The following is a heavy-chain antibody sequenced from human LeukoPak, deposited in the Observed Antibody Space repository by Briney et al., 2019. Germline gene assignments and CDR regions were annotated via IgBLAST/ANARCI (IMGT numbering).Heavy chain of an antibody. Sequence: GGSLRLSCAASGFTFSSYAMSWVRQAPGKGLEWVSAISGSGGSTYYADSVKGRFTISRDNSKNTLYLQMNSLRAEDTAVYYCAKDGGGLRLGELSLYGRYYFDYWGQGTLVTVSS. CDR3: AKDGGGLRLGELSLYGRYYFDY. CDR2: ISGSGGST. CDR1: GFTFSSYA. D-gene: IGHD3-16*02. V-gene: IGHV3-23*01. J-gene: IGHJ4*02.